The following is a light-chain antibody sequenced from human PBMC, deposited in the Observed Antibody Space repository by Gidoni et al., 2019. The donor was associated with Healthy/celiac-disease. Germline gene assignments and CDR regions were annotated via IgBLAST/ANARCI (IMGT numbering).Light chain of an antibody. J-gene: IGLJ2*01. Sequence: SSALTQDPAVSVALGQTVRITCQGDSLRSYYASWYQQKPGQAPVLVIYGKNNRPSGIPDRFSGSSSGNTASLTITGDQAEDEADYYCNSRDSSGNHLVFGGGTKLTVL. V-gene: IGLV3-19*01. CDR2: GKN. CDR1: SLRSYY. CDR3: NSRDSSGNHLV.